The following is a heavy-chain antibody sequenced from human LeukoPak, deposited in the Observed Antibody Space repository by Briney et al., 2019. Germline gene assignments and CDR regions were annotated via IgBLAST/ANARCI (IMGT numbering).Heavy chain of an antibody. J-gene: IGHJ4*02. V-gene: IGHV4-34*01. CDR3: ARGYCSSTSCPSDGYSSGCDY. D-gene: IGHD2-2*01. CDR1: GGSFSGYY. Sequence: SETLSLTCAVYGGSFSGYYWSWLRQPPGKGLEWIGEINHSGSTNYNPSLTSRVTISVDTSKNQFSLKLSSVTAADTAVYYCARGYCSSTSCPSDGYSSGCDYWGQGTLVTVSS. CDR2: INHSGST.